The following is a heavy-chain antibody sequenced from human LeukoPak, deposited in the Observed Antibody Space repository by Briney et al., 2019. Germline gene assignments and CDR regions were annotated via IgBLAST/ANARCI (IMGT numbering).Heavy chain of an antibody. CDR2: IYYSGST. Sequence: SETLSLTCTVSGGSISSYYWSWIRQPPGKGLEWIGHIYYSGSTNYNPSLKSRVTISVDTSKNQFSLKLSSVTAADTAVYYCAREYNNWFDPWGQGTLVTVSS. V-gene: IGHV4-59*01. CDR1: GGSISSYY. J-gene: IGHJ5*02. D-gene: IGHD5-18*01. CDR3: AREYNNWFDP.